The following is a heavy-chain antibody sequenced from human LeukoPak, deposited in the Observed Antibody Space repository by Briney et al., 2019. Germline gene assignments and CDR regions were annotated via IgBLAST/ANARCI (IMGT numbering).Heavy chain of an antibody. V-gene: IGHV4-59*01. CDR1: GGSISSYY. D-gene: IGHD1-26*01. J-gene: IGHJ4*02. CDR3: ARRGTYYVFDY. Sequence: SGTLSLTCTVAGGSISSYYWSWIRQPPGKGLEWIGYINYSGSTFYNPSLRSRVTMSVDTSKRQFSLNLNSVTAADTAVYYCARRGTYYVFDYWGQGTLVTVSS. CDR2: INYSGST.